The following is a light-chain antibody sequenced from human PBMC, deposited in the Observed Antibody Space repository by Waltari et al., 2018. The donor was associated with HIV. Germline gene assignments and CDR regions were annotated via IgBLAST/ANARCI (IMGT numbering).Light chain of an antibody. CDR3: QQYNNWWT. Sequence: EIVMTQSPATLSVSPGERATLSCTASQSVSSNLAWYQQKPGQAPRLLIYDASTRATGIPARFRASGSGTEFSLTISSLQSEDFALYYCQQYNNWWTFGQGTKVEIK. V-gene: IGKV3-15*01. CDR1: QSVSSN. CDR2: DAS. J-gene: IGKJ1*01.